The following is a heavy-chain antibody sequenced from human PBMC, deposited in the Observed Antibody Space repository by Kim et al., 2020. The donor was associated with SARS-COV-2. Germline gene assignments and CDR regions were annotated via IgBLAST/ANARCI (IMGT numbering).Heavy chain of an antibody. D-gene: IGHD7-27*01. CDR1: GFSISSYW. Sequence: GGSLRLSCAPSGFSISSYWMHWVRQGPGTGLLWVSRINSDGSRIDYADSVKGRFTISRDNAQNTLYLQMRSLRVEDTATYFCVRDLNGDSDYWGQGTLVTVSS. CDR2: INSDGSRI. V-gene: IGHV3-74*01. J-gene: IGHJ4*02. CDR3: VRDLNGDSDY.